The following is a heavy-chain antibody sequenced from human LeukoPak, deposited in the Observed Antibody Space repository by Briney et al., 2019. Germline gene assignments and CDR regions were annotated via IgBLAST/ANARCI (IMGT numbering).Heavy chain of an antibody. CDR3: ARDQQGGGSYQVGPFDY. Sequence: GRSLRLSCAASGFTFSSYAMHWVRQAPGKGLEWVAVISYDGSNKYYADSVKGRFTISRDNSKNTLYLQMNSLRAEDTAVYYCARDQQGGGSYQVGPFDYWGQGTLDTVSS. CDR2: ISYDGSNK. CDR1: GFTFSSYA. J-gene: IGHJ4*02. D-gene: IGHD1-26*01. V-gene: IGHV3-30-3*01.